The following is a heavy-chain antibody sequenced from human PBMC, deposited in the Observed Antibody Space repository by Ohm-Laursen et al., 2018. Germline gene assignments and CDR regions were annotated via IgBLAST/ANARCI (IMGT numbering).Heavy chain of an antibody. CDR2: IYTSGST. CDR3: ARGGGPEYGGTSLFDY. D-gene: IGHD4-23*01. CDR1: GGSISSYY. J-gene: IGHJ4*02. Sequence: SETLSLTCTVSGGSISSYYWSWIRQPAGKGLEWIGRIYTSGSTSYNPSLKSRVTMSVDTSKNQFSLKLSSVTAADTAVYYCARGGGPEYGGTSLFDYWGQGTLVTVSS. V-gene: IGHV4-4*07.